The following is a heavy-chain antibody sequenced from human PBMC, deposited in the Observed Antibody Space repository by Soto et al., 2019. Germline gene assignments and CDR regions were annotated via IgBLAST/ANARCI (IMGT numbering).Heavy chain of an antibody. J-gene: IGHJ4*02. D-gene: IGHD6-19*01. CDR2: VYYTGTT. V-gene: IGHV4-59*07. Sequence: QVHLQESGPGLVKPSDPLSLTCTVSGASITGYYWCWLRPPPGQGLDWIGYVYYTGTTNYSPSLQSRVAISGVPSKKQFSLILNSVTATDTSVYCCARGRRSDGGGWGFDYWGQGALVSVSS. CDR1: GASITGYY. CDR3: ARGRRSDGGGWGFDY.